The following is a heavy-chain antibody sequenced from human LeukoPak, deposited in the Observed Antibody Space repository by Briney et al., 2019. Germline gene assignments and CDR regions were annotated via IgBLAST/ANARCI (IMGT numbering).Heavy chain of an antibody. V-gene: IGHV3-15*01. CDR1: GFTFSNAW. Sequence: GGSLRLSCAASGFTFSNAWMSWVRQAPGKGVEWVGRIKSKTDGGTTDYAAPVKGRFTISRDDSKNTLYLQMNSLKTEGTAVYYCTTEGTDRYCSGGSCYLAIYWGQGTLVTVSS. CDR3: TTEGTDRYCSGGSCYLAIY. D-gene: IGHD2-15*01. CDR2: IKSKTDGGTT. J-gene: IGHJ4*02.